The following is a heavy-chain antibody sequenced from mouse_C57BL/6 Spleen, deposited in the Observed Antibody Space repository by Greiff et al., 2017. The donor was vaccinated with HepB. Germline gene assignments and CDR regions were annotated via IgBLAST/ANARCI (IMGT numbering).Heavy chain of an antibody. D-gene: IGHD1-1*01. CDR2: IHPNSGST. Sequence: QVQLQQPGAELVKPGASVKLSCKASGYTFTSYCMHWVKQRPGQGLEWIGMIHPNSGSTNYNEKFKSKATLTVDKSSSTAYMQLSSLTYEDSAVYYCARSPYDYGSSYWYFDVWGTGTTVTVSS. CDR3: ARSPYDYGSSYWYFDV. J-gene: IGHJ1*03. V-gene: IGHV1-64*01. CDR1: GYTFTSYC.